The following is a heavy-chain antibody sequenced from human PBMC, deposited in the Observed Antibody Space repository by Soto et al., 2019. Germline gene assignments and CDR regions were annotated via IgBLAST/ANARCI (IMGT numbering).Heavy chain of an antibody. CDR1: GGSISRYY. CDR3: SRETSASSRGYGMDV. Sequence: SETLSLTCTVSGGSISRYYWSWIRQPPGKGLAWIGYVYYSGTTNYNPSLRSRVTISVDTSNNQFSLRLSSVTAADTAVYYCSRETSASSRGYGMDVWGQGTTVTVSS. J-gene: IGHJ6*02. V-gene: IGHV4-59*01. D-gene: IGHD3-16*01. CDR2: VYYSGTT.